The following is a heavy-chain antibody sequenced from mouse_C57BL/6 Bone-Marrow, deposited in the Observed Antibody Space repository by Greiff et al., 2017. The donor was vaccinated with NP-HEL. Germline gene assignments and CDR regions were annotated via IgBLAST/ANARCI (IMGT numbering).Heavy chain of an antibody. CDR2: IWSGGST. D-gene: IGHD2-3*01. CDR3: AKNNDGNYWYFDV. V-gene: IGHV2-4*01. Sequence: QVQLQQSGPGLVQPSQSLSITCTASGFSFTSYGVHWVRQPPGKGLEWLGVIWSGGSTDYNADFISRLIISKDNSKSQVFFKMNSLQADDTAIYYCAKNNDGNYWYFDVWGTGTTVTVSS. CDR1: GFSFTSYG. J-gene: IGHJ1*03.